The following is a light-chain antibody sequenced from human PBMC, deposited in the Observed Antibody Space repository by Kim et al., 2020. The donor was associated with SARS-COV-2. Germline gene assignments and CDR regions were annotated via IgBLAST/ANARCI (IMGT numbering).Light chain of an antibody. Sequence: ASVGDRVTITCRASQSIYSYLAWYQQKPGNVPKILIYKASTLESVVPSRFSRSESGTEFTLTISSLQPDDFATYYCQQFYTYPITFGQGTRLEIK. CDR3: QQFYTYPIT. CDR1: QSIYSY. CDR2: KAS. V-gene: IGKV1-5*03. J-gene: IGKJ5*01.